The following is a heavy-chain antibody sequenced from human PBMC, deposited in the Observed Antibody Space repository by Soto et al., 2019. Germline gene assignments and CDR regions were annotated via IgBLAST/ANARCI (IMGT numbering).Heavy chain of an antibody. CDR1: GFTFNNYW. CDR3: ARDRVRATTSWFDS. CDR2: IKEDGSEK. D-gene: IGHD1-26*01. V-gene: IGHV3-7*01. J-gene: IGHJ5*01. Sequence: PGGSLRLSCAASGFTFNNYWMSWVRQAPGKGLEWVANIKEDGSEKYYVASVKGRFTISRDNAKNSVFLQMTSLRAEDTAVYFCARDRVRATTSWFDSWGQGALVTVS.